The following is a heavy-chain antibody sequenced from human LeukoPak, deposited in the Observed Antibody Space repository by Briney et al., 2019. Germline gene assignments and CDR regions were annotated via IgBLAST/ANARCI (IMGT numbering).Heavy chain of an antibody. J-gene: IGHJ4*02. V-gene: IGHV3-23*01. CDR1: GFTFSSYA. CDR3: ARPLVRTRYYFDY. Sequence: GGSLRLSCAASGFTFSSYAMSWVRQAPGKGLEWVSAISGSGGSTYYADSVKGRFTISRDNSKNTRYLQMNSLRAEDTAVYYCARPLVRTRYYFDYWGQGTLVTVSS. D-gene: IGHD2-8*01. CDR2: ISGSGGST.